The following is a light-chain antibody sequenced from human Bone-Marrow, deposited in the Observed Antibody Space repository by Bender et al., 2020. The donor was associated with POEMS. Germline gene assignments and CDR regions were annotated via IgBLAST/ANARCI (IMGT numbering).Light chain of an antibody. J-gene: IGLJ2*01. CDR2: EVT. V-gene: IGLV2-14*02. CDR3: GVYGGSDTLDVI. CDR1: STDVCNYNL. Sequence: QSALTQPASVSGSPGQSITISCTGTSTDVCNYNLVSWYQQRPGRAPKLIIYEVTQRPSGVSDRFSGSRSGNTASLTIFGLLAEDEGDYYCGVYGGSDTLDVIFGGGTRVTVL.